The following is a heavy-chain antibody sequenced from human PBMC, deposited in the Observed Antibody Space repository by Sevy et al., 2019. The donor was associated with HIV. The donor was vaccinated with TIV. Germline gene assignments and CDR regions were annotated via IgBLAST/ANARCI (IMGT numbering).Heavy chain of an antibody. CDR1: GFTFNYYF. CDR3: ARGDYYGSLYYFDY. V-gene: IGHV3-21*01. J-gene: IGHJ4*02. Sequence: GGSLRLSCAASGFTFNYYFMNWVRQAPGKGLEWVSYISSHSSYIHYADSVKGRFTISGDNAKNLLLLQMDSLRADDTAGYYCARGDYYGSLYYFDYWGQGALVTVSS. D-gene: IGHD3-10*01. CDR2: ISSHSSYI.